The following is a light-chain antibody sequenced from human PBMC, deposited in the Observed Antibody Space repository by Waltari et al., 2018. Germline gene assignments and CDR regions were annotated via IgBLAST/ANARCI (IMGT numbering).Light chain of an antibody. CDR3: NCRDRSGFRHV. CDR2: GQN. Sequence: SSELTQDPAVSVALGQTVRITCQGDSLRSYYATWYQQKPGQAPVLVIFGQNKRPSGLPDRFSGSSSRNTASLTITGAQAEDEADYYCNCRDRSGFRHVFGTGTKVTVL. V-gene: IGLV3-19*01. CDR1: SLRSYY. J-gene: IGLJ1*01.